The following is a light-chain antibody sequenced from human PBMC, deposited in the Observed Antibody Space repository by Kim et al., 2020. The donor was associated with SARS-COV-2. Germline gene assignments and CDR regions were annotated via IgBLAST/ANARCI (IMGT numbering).Light chain of an antibody. CDR3: LQRKNWPLT. V-gene: IGKV3-11*01. J-gene: IGKJ4*01. CDR2: DAS. Sequence: EIVLTQSPATLSLSPGERATLSCRASHSVTSSLAWYQQKRGQAPRLLIYDASNRATGIPVRFSGSGSGTDFTLTISSLEPEDFAVYYCLQRKNWPLTFGGGTKVDIK. CDR1: HSVTSS.